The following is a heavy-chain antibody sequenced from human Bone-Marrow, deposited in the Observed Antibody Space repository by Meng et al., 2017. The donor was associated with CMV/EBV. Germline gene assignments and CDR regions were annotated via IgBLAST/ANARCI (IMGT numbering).Heavy chain of an antibody. CDR1: GGSISSNNYY. CDR3: ARDPRHRGPFDY. J-gene: IGHJ4*02. V-gene: IGHV4-39*02. Sequence: SETLSLTCTVSGGSISSNNYYWGWIRQPPGKGLEWIGTIYSSGSTYYNPSLKSRVTISVDMSKKQFSLKVGSVTPEDTAVYYCARDPRHRGPFDYWGQGTLVTVSS. CDR2: IYSSGST. D-gene: IGHD3-10*01.